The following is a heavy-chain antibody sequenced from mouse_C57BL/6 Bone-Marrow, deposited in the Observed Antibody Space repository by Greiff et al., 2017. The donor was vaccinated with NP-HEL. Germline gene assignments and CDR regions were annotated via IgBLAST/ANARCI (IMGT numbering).Heavy chain of an antibody. D-gene: IGHD2-4*01. CDR2: ISDGGSYT. J-gene: IGHJ2*01. V-gene: IGHV5-4*01. CDR1: GFTFSSYA. Sequence: EVKLMESGGGLVKPGGSLKLSCAASGFTFSSYAMSWVRQTPEKRLEWVATISDGGSYTYYPDNVKGRFTISRDNAKNNLYLQMSHLKSEDTAMYYCARDGGYDSYYFDYWGQGTTLTVSS. CDR3: ARDGGYDSYYFDY.